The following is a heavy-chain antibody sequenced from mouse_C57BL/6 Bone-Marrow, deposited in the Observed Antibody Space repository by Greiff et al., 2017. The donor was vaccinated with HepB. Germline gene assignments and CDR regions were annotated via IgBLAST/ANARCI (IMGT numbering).Heavy chain of an antibody. CDR2: IHPNSSST. Sequence: VQLQQPGAELVKPGASLKLSCKASGYTFTSYWMHWVKQKPGQGLEWIGMIHPNSSSTNYNEKIKSKATLTVDKSTSTAYMQLSSLTSEKSAVYCCARAASYYAMDDWGKGTSVTVSS. D-gene: IGHD6-1*01. CDR3: ARAASYYAMDD. J-gene: IGHJ4*01. V-gene: IGHV1-64*01. CDR1: GYTFTSYW.